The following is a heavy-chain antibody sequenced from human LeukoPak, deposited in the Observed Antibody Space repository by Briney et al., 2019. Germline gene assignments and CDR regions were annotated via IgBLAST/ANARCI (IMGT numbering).Heavy chain of an antibody. D-gene: IGHD5-18*01. J-gene: IGHJ3*02. Sequence: GGSLRLSCAASGFTVSSFWMHWVRKAPGKGLVWVSRISSDGSNTYYADSVKGRFTISRDNAKNTLYLQMNSLRAEDTAVYYCAREVDTAMGIDAFDIWGQGTMVTVSS. V-gene: IGHV3-74*01. CDR3: AREVDTAMGIDAFDI. CDR1: GFTVSSFW. CDR2: ISSDGSNT.